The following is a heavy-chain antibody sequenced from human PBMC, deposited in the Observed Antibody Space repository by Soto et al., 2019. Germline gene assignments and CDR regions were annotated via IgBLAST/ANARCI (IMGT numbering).Heavy chain of an antibody. D-gene: IGHD6-19*01. J-gene: IGHJ4*02. CDR2: ISSSSSYT. Sequence: QVQLVESGGGLVKPGGSLRLSCAASGFTFSDYYMSWIRQAPGKGLEWVSYISSSSSYTNYADAVKGRFTISRDNAKNSLYLHMNSLRAEDTAVYYCARDPLHSGGWYFDYWGQGTLVTVSS. CDR3: ARDPLHSGGWYFDY. CDR1: GFTFSDYY. V-gene: IGHV3-11*06.